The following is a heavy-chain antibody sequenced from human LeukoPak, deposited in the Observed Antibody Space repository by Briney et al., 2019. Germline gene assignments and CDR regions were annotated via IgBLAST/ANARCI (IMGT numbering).Heavy chain of an antibody. CDR3: ARFHGVFTYYYDSSGYYPFDY. Sequence: GASVKVSCKASGYTFSSYGISWVRQAPGQGLEWMGWISAYNGSTNYAQKLQGRVTMTTDTSTSTAYMELRSLRSDDTAVYYCARFHGVFTYYYDSSGYYPFDYWGQGTLVTVSS. CDR1: GYTFSSYG. CDR2: ISAYNGST. J-gene: IGHJ4*02. D-gene: IGHD3-22*01. V-gene: IGHV1-18*04.